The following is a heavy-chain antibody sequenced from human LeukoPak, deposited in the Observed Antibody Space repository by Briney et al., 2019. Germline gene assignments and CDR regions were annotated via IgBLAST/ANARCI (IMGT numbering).Heavy chain of an antibody. Sequence: SETLSLTCTVSGGSMSSYYWSWIRQPPGKGLEWIGYIYYSGSTNYNPSLKSRVTISVDTSKNQFSLKLSSVTAADTAVYYCARRDQLLSYDAFDIWGQGTMVTVSS. V-gene: IGHV4-59*01. CDR2: IYYSGST. CDR3: ARRDQLLSYDAFDI. D-gene: IGHD2-2*01. CDR1: GGSMSSYY. J-gene: IGHJ3*02.